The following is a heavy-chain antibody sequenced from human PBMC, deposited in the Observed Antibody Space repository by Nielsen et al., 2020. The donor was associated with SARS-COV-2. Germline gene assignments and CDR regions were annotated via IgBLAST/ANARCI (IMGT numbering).Heavy chain of an antibody. CDR2: ISSSSSTI. D-gene: IGHD3-3*01. J-gene: IGHJ5*02. CDR1: GFTFSSYA. Sequence: GGSLRLSCSASGFTFSSYAMHWVRQAPGKGLEWVSYISSSSSTIYYADSVKGRFTISRDNAKNSLYLQMNSLRDEDTAVYYCAKTYYDFWSGSPFPYNWFDPWGQGTLVTVSS. CDR3: AKTYYDFWSGSPFPYNWFDP. V-gene: IGHV3-48*02.